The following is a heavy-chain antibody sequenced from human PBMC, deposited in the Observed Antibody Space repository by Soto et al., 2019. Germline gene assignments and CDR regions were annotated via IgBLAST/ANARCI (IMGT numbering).Heavy chain of an antibody. J-gene: IGHJ4*02. CDR1: GGTCISLI. D-gene: IGHD3-10*01. CDR3: EPLWFGESNPFDY. CDR2: ISSSSSYI. V-gene: IGHV3-21*01. Sequence: LPWAASGGTCISLIMHWILQTPGKGLEWVSSISSSSSYIYYADSVKGRFTISRDNAKNSLYLQMNSLRAEDMAVYYCEPLWFGESNPFDYWGQGTLVTVSS.